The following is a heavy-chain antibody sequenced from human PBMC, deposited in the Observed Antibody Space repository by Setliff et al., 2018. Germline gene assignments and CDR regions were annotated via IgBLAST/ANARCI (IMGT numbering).Heavy chain of an antibody. CDR1: ADSITSSNYS. Sequence: PSETLSLTCTVSADSITSSNYSLAWVRQPPGKALEWIGNIFYIGRSHSNPSLKSRLTMSVDKTKNQFSLNLTSVTAADTAVYYCARTHSIIKIFGVVSLLYHMDVWGTGTTVTVSS. J-gene: IGHJ6*03. CDR2: IFYIGRS. CDR3: ARTHSIIKIFGVVSLLYHMDV. V-gene: IGHV4-61*05. D-gene: IGHD3-3*01.